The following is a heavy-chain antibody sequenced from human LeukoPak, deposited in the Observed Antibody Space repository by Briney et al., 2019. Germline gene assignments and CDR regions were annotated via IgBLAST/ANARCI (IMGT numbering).Heavy chain of an antibody. CDR3: ARDGITMIVVVLDAFDI. Sequence: ASVKVSCKASGGTFSSYAISWVRQAPGQGLEWMGWISAYNGNTNYAQKLQGRVTMTTDTSTSTAYMELRSLRSDDTAVYYCARDGITMIVVVLDAFDIWGQGTMVTVSS. J-gene: IGHJ3*02. CDR2: ISAYNGNT. V-gene: IGHV1-18*01. D-gene: IGHD3-22*01. CDR1: GGTFSSYA.